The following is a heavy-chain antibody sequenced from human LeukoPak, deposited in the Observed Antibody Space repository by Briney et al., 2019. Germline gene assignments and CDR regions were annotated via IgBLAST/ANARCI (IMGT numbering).Heavy chain of an antibody. CDR3: ARVYCIGGGCYSLDY. D-gene: IGHD2-15*01. Sequence: GGSLRLSCAAAGFTFWSYNMNWVRQAPGKGLEWVSSISSSGSNQYYADSVKGRFTISRDNAKNSLYLQMNSLRAEDTAVYYGARVYCIGGGCYSLDYWGQGTLVTVCS. CDR2: ISSSGSNQ. CDR1: GFTFWSYN. V-gene: IGHV3-21*01. J-gene: IGHJ4*02.